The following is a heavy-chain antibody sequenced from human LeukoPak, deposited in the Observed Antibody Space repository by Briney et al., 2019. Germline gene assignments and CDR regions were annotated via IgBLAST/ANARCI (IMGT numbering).Heavy chain of an antibody. V-gene: IGHV3-74*01. CDR2: IDPGGNT. Sequence: PGGSLRLSCSASGLTFSTYWMHWVRQAPGKGLVWVSRIDPGGNTVYADSVRGRFTVSRDNAKNTMYLQMNSLRVEDTALYYCASFRNTDIWGQGTTVTVSP. CDR1: GLTFSTYW. D-gene: IGHD2/OR15-2a*01. J-gene: IGHJ3*02. CDR3: ASFRNTDI.